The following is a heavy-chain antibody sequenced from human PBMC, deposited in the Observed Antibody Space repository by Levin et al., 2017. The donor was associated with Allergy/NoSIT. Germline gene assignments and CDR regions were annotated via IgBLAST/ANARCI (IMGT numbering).Heavy chain of an antibody. CDR2: ISYDGSNK. V-gene: IGHV3-30-3*01. Sequence: PGESLKISCAASGFTFSSYAMHWVRQAPGKGLEWVAVISYDGSNKYYADSVKGRFTISRDNSKNTLYLQMNSLRAEDTAVYYCARRGYYYDSSGYYYQGLDYWGQGTLVTVSS. CDR1: GFTFSSYA. D-gene: IGHD3-22*01. CDR3: ARRGYYYDSSGYYYQGLDY. J-gene: IGHJ4*02.